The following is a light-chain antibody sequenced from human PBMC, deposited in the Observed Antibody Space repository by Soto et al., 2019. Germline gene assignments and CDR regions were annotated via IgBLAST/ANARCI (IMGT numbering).Light chain of an antibody. V-gene: IGLV2-14*01. CDR2: EVT. CDR3: SSYTSRKTGI. Sequence: QSAPTQPASVSGSPGQSITISCTGTSSDVGGYDYVSWSQQHPGKAPKLLIYEVTNRPSGVSNRFSASKSGNTASLTISGLQPEDEADYYCSSYTSRKTGIFGGGTKLTVL. CDR1: SSDVGGYDY. J-gene: IGLJ2*01.